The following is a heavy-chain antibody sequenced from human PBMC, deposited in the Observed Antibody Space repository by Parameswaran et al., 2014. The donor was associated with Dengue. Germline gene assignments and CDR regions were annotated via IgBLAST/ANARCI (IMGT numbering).Heavy chain of an antibody. Sequence: WVRQAPGQGLEWMGWMNPNSGNTGYAQKFQGRVTMTRNTSISTAYMELSSLRSEDTAVYYCALIVGATYFDYWGQGTLVTVSS. CDR2: MNPNSGNT. CDR3: ALIVGATYFDY. D-gene: IGHD1-26*01. J-gene: IGHJ4*02. V-gene: IGHV1-8*01.